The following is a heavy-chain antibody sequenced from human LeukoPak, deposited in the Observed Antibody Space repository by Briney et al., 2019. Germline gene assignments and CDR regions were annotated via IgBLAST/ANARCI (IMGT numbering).Heavy chain of an antibody. D-gene: IGHD3-22*01. CDR3: ARNPHSSEFYY. CDR1: GGSISSFH. V-gene: IGHV4-59*12. CDR2: IYYSGST. Sequence: SETLSLTCTVSGGSISSFHWSWIRQPPGKGLEWIGYIYYSGSTNYNPSLKSRVTISVDTSKNQFSLKLSSVTAADTAVYYCARNPHSSEFYYWGQGTLVTVSS. J-gene: IGHJ4*02.